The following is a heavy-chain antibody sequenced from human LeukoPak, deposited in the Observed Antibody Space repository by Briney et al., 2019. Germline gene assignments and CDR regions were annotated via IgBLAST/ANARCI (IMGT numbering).Heavy chain of an antibody. Sequence: ASVKVSCKASGGTFSSYAISWVRQAPGQGLEWMGRIIPIFGIANYAQKFQGRVTITADKSTSTAYMELSRLRSEDTAVYYCARDPQGGTMVRGVIKYYYYGMDVWGKGTTVTVSS. CDR1: GGTFSSYA. D-gene: IGHD3-10*01. CDR2: IIPIFGIA. V-gene: IGHV1-69*04. CDR3: ARDPQGGTMVRGVIKYYYYGMDV. J-gene: IGHJ6*04.